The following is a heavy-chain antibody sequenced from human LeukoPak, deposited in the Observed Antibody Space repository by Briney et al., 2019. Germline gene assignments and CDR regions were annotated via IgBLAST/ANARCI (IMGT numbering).Heavy chain of an antibody. V-gene: IGHV3-33*01. CDR3: ARMYSGSYRPDY. J-gene: IGHJ4*02. Sequence: GRSLRLSCAASGFTFSSYGMHWVRQAPGKGLEWVAVIWYDGSNKYYADSVRGRFTISRDNSKNTLYLQMNSLRAEDTAVYYCARMYSGSYRPDYWGQGTLVTVSS. CDR2: IWYDGSNK. D-gene: IGHD1-26*01. CDR1: GFTFSSYG.